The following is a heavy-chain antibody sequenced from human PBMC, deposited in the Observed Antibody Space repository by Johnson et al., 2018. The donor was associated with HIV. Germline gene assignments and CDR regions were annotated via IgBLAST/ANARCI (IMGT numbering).Heavy chain of an antibody. D-gene: IGHD3-22*01. V-gene: IGHV3-30*04. CDR1: GFTFSSYA. CDR2: ISYDGSNK. J-gene: IGHJ3*02. Sequence: VQLVESGGGVVQPGRSLRLSCAASGFTFSSYAMHWVRQAPGKGLEWVAVISYDGSNKYYADSVKGRFTISRDNSKNTLYLQMNSLRAEDTAVYYCAREYYYDSSGDNAFDIWGQGTMVTVSS. CDR3: AREYYYDSSGDNAFDI.